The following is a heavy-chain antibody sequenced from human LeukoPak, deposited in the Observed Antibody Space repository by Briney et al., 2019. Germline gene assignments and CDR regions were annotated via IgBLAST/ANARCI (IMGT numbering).Heavy chain of an antibody. J-gene: IGHJ6*03. D-gene: IGHD4-11*01. CDR3: ARLTTVTTTTPYYMDV. V-gene: IGHV5-51*01. Sequence: GESLKISCKGSGYSFTGSWIAWVRQMPGKGLEWMGIIYPGDSDTRYSPSFQGLVTISADKSISTAYLQWSSLKASDTAMYYCARLTTVTTTTPYYMDVRGKGTTVTVSS. CDR2: IYPGDSDT. CDR1: GYSFTGSW.